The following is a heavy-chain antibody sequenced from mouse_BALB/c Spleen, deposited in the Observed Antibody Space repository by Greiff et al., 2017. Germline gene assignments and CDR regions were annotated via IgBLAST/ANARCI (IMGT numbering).Heavy chain of an antibody. D-gene: IGHD1-1*01. Sequence: QVQLQQPGAELVRPGASVKLSCKASGYTFTSYWINWVKQRPGQGLEWIGNIYPSDSYTNYNQKFKDKATLTVDKSSSTAYMQLSSPTSEDSAVYYCTRVGDSYGPWFADWGEGTLVTVSA. CDR3: TRVGDSYGPWFAD. J-gene: IGHJ3*01. CDR2: IYPSDSYT. CDR1: GYTFTSYW. V-gene: IGHV1-69*02.